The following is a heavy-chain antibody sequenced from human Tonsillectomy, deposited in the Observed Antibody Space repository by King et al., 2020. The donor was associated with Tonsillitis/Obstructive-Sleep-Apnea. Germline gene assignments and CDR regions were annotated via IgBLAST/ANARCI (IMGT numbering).Heavy chain of an antibody. Sequence: QLVQSGAEVKKPGASVKVSCKASGYTFTNYYIHWVRQAPGQGLEWMGMINPSGGSTSYAQKFQGRVTMTRDTSTSTVYMELPSLISEDTAVYYCARNIVVVPAAILDYSYYMDVWGKGPTVTVSS. CDR3: ARNIVVVPAAILDYSYYMDV. CDR1: GYTFTNYY. J-gene: IGHJ6*03. V-gene: IGHV1-46*01. CDR2: INPSGGST. D-gene: IGHD2-2*02.